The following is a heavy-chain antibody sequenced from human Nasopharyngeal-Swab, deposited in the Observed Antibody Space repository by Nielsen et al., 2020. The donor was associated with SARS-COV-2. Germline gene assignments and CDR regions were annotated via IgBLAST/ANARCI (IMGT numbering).Heavy chain of an antibody. CDR3: AKEGSRTTVITIYWYFDL. Sequence: GGSLRLSCAASGFTFSSYAMSWVRQAPGKGLEWVSATSGSGGSTYYADSVKGRFTISRDNSKNTLYLQMNSLRAEDTAVYYCAKEGSRTTVITIYWYFDLWGRGTLVTVSS. V-gene: IGHV3-23*01. CDR2: TSGSGGST. D-gene: IGHD2/OR15-2a*01. J-gene: IGHJ2*01. CDR1: GFTFSSYA.